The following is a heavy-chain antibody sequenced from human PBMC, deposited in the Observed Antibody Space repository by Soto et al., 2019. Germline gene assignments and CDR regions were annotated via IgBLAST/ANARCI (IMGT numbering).Heavy chain of an antibody. D-gene: IGHD6-13*01. CDR3: AREARAAAGIWFDP. Sequence: SVKVSCKASGGTFSSYTISWVRQAPGQGLEWMGRIIPILGIANYAQKFQGRVTITADKSTSTAYMELSSLRSEDTAVYYCAREARAAAGIWFDPWGQGTLVTVSS. CDR1: GGTFSSYT. J-gene: IGHJ5*02. CDR2: IIPILGIA. V-gene: IGHV1-69*04.